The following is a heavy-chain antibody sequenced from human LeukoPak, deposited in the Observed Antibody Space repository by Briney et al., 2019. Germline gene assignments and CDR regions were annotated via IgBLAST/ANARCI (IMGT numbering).Heavy chain of an antibody. V-gene: IGHV3-23*01. CDR1: GFIFSNYA. D-gene: IGHD3-3*01. Sequence: GGSLRLSCAASGFIFSNYAMSWVRQAPGKGLGWVSGISGSGGSTNYADSVKGRFTISRDSSKNTLYLQMNSLRAEDTAVYYCAKFYDFWSGPVDWGQGTLVTVSS. CDR2: ISGSGGST. CDR3: AKFYDFWSGPVD. J-gene: IGHJ4*02.